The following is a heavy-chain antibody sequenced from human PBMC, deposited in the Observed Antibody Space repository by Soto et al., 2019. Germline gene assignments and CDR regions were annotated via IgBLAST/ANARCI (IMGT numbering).Heavy chain of an antibody. CDR1: GFIFSDYA. D-gene: IGHD4-4*01. CDR3: AKDGVRRNSLWDPFDV. Sequence: GGSLRLSCTPSGFIFSDYAMSWVRQAPGKGLEWVSSIGGPGTDTYYADYVQGRFTISRDNSKNTLYLQMTSLRADDTAIYYCAKDGVRRNSLWDPFDVWGLGAMVTVSS. CDR2: IGGPGTDT. V-gene: IGHV3-23*01. J-gene: IGHJ3*01.